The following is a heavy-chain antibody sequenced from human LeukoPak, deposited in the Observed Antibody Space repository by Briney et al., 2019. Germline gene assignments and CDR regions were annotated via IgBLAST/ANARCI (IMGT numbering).Heavy chain of an antibody. Sequence: ASVKVFCKASGYTFTSYGISWVRQAPGQGLEWMGWISAYNGNTNYAQKLRGRVTMTTDTSTSTAYMELRSLRSDDTAVYYCARELSYGDYRPENWFDPWGQGTLVTVSS. J-gene: IGHJ5*02. D-gene: IGHD4-17*01. CDR2: ISAYNGNT. CDR3: ARELSYGDYRPENWFDP. CDR1: GYTFTSYG. V-gene: IGHV1-18*01.